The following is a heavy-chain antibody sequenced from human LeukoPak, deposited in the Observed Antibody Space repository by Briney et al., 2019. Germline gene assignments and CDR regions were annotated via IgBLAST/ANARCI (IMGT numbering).Heavy chain of an antibody. D-gene: IGHD2-2*01. CDR1: GYTFTSYD. Sequence: GASVKVSCKASGYTFTSYDINWVRQATGQGLEWMGWMNPSSGNTGYAQKFQGRVTMTRNTSISTAYMELSSLRSEDTAVYYCARGPPKYCSSTSCYARGYWFDPWGQGTLVTVSS. CDR3: ARGPPKYCSSTSCYARGYWFDP. J-gene: IGHJ5*02. CDR2: MNPSSGNT. V-gene: IGHV1-8*01.